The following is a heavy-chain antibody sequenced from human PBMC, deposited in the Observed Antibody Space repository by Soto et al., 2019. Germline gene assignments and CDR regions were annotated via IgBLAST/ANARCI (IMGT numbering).Heavy chain of an antibody. V-gene: IGHV3-74*01. Sequence: PGGSLRLSCAASGFTFNNYAMNWVRQAPGKGLVWVSRINSDGSSTSYADSVKGRFTISRDNAKNTLYLQMNSLRAEDTAVYYCARQTAAMPLYYYYYGMDVWGQGTTVTVSS. CDR2: INSDGSST. J-gene: IGHJ6*02. D-gene: IGHD2-2*01. CDR3: ARQTAAMPLYYYYYGMDV. CDR1: GFTFNNYA.